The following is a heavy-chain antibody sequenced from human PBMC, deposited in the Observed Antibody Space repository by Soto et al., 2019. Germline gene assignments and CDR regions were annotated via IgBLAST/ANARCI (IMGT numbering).Heavy chain of an antibody. D-gene: IGHD6-25*01. CDR3: AKSPRPMAAAKKYGMDA. CDR1: GFTFRSYA. V-gene: IGHV3-23*01. J-gene: IGHJ6*02. CDR2: VTTDGVRT. Sequence: GGSLRLSCAASGFTFRSYAMTWVRQAAGKGLEWVSSVTTDGVRTYFADSVKGRFTISRDNSKSTLYLQMNSLRAEDTAVYYCAKSPRPMAAAKKYGMDAWGQGTMVTVSS.